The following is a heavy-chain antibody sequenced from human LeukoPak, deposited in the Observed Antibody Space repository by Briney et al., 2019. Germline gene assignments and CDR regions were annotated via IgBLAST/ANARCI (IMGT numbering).Heavy chain of an antibody. CDR1: GLTFSSHW. V-gene: IGHV3-74*01. D-gene: IGHD3-16*01. Sequence: PGGSLRLSCAASGLTFSSHWMHWVRHAPGKGLVWVSRITNDGSSTTYADSVKGRFTISRDNSKNTLYLQMNSLRPEDTAMYYCARVRGGRSWYYYGMDVWGRGTTVTVSS. CDR3: ARVRGGRSWYYYGMDV. CDR2: ITNDGSST. J-gene: IGHJ6*02.